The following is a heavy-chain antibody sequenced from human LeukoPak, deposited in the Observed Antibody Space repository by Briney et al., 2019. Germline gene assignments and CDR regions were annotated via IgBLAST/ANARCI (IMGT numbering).Heavy chain of an antibody. CDR2: IYYSGST. V-gene: IGHV4-30-4*02. J-gene: IGHJ5*02. CDR3: ARDVGYCSGGSCYSGSSGNWFDP. D-gene: IGHD2-15*01. CDR1: GGSISSGDYY. Sequence: SETLSLTCTVSGGSISSGDYYWSWIRQPPGKGLEWIGYIYYSGSTYYNPSLKSRVTISVDTSKNQFSLKLSSVTAADTAVYYCARDVGYCSGGSCYSGSSGNWFDPWGQGTLVTVSS.